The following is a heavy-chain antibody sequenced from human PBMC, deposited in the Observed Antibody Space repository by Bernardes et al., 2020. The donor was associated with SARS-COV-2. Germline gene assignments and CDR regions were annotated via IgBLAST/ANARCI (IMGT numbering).Heavy chain of an antibody. J-gene: IGHJ4*02. V-gene: IGHV3-33*01. CDR2: IWYDGSNK. D-gene: IGHD2-15*01. Sequence: GGSLRLSCAASGFTFSSYGMHWVRQAPGKGLEWVAVIWYDGSNKYYADSVKGRFTISRDNSKNTLYLQMNSLRAEDTAVYYCASHDCSGGSCCFDYWGQGTLVTVSS. CDR3: ASHDCSGGSCCFDY. CDR1: GFTFSSYG.